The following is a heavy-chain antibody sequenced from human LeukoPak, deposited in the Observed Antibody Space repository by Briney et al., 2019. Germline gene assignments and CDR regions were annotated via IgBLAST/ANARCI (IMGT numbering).Heavy chain of an antibody. CDR1: GYTLTSYD. J-gene: IGHJ3*02. Sequence: GASVKVSCKASGYTLTSYDINWVRQAPGQGLEWMGWINPNSGGTNYAQKFQGWITMTRDTSISTAYMELSRLRSDDTAVYYCARYSRYCSSTSCYNTYSDAFDIWGQGTMVTVSS. CDR3: ARYSRYCSSTSCYNTYSDAFDI. V-gene: IGHV1-2*04. CDR2: INPNSGGT. D-gene: IGHD2-2*01.